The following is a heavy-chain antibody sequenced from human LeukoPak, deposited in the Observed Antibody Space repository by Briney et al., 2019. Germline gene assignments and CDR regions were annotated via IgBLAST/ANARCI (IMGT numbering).Heavy chain of an antibody. D-gene: IGHD6-19*01. CDR3: ARRIAVAGYNDAFDI. V-gene: IGHV4-59*08. J-gene: IGHJ3*02. CDR1: GASISSYF. CDR2: IYDSGST. Sequence: SETLSLTCSVSGASISSYFWSWIRQPPGKGLEWIGYIYDSGSTNYNPSLKSRVTISVDTSKNQFSLKLSSVTAADTAVYYCARRIAVAGYNDAFDIWGQGTMVTVSS.